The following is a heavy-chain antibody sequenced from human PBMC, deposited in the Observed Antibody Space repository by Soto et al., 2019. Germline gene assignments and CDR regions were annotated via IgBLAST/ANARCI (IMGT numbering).Heavy chain of an antibody. CDR3: ARDCDCWSVLAIDY. Sequence: EVQLVESGGGLVQPGGSLRLSCAASGFTVSSNSMSWVRQAPGKGLEWVSVIYSGGSRYYSDSVKGRFTIARDNYKNTLYLQMNSARAADTAVYYWARDCDCWSVLAIDYWGQGTLVTVSS. CDR1: GFTVSSNS. CDR2: IYSGGSR. J-gene: IGHJ4*02. D-gene: IGHD3-3*01. V-gene: IGHV3-66*01.